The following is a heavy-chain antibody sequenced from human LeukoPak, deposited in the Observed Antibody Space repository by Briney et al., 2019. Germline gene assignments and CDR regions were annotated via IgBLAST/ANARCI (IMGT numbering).Heavy chain of an antibody. Sequence: GASVKVSCKASGYTFTGYYMHWVRQAPGQGLEWMGWINPNSGGTNYAQKFQGRVTMTRDKSISQAYMELSRLRSDDTAVYYCARDPTRLWFGELPPDYWGQGTLVTVSS. CDR2: INPNSGGT. CDR3: ARDPTRLWFGELPPDY. CDR1: GYTFTGYY. J-gene: IGHJ4*02. D-gene: IGHD3-10*01. V-gene: IGHV1-2*02.